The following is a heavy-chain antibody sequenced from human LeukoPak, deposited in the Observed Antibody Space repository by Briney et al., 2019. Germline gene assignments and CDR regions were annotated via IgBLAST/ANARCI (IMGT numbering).Heavy chain of an antibody. J-gene: IGHJ5*02. D-gene: IGHD3-3*01. CDR1: GYTFTGYY. Sequence: ASVKVSCKASGYTFTGYYMHWVRQAPGQGLEWMGWINPNSGGTNYAQKFQGRVTMTRDTSISTAYMELSRLRPDDTAVYYCARDNGDFWSGYYPEFRWFDPWGQGTLVTVSS. CDR3: ARDNGDFWSGYYPEFRWFDP. CDR2: INPNSGGT. V-gene: IGHV1-2*02.